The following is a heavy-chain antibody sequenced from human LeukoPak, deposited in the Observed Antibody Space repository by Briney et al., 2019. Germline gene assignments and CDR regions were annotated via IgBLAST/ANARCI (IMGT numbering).Heavy chain of an antibody. CDR2: ISSSSSYI. V-gene: IGHV3-21*01. Sequence: GGSLRLSCAASGFTFSNAWMSWVRQAPGKGLEWVSSISSSSSYIYYADSVKGRFTISRDNAKNSLYLQMNSLRAEDTAVYYCARMSSSGYWGQGTLVTVSS. J-gene: IGHJ4*02. D-gene: IGHD6-6*01. CDR3: ARMSSSGY. CDR1: GFTFSNAW.